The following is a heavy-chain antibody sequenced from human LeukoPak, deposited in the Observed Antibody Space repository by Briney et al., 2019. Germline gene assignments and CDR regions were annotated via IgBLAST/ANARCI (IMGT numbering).Heavy chain of an antibody. D-gene: IGHD5-12*01. CDR1: GYRFTTYW. V-gene: IGHV5-51*01. J-gene: IGHJ4*02. Sequence: GESLKISCKASGYRFTTYWIGWVRQMPGKGLEWMGIIYPADSDTRYRPSFEGQVTISADKSLTTAYLQWSSLKASDTAMYYCARQITDQSSGYDSIDYWGQGTLFNVSS. CDR2: IYPADSDT. CDR3: ARQITDQSSGYDSIDY.